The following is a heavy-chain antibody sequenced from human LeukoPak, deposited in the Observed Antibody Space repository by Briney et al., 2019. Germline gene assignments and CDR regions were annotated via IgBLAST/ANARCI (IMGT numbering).Heavy chain of an antibody. V-gene: IGHV3-33*01. CDR1: GFTFSSYG. CDR2: IWYDGSNK. J-gene: IGHJ4*02. CDR3: ARADQPVAGSNFDY. D-gene: IGHD6-19*01. Sequence: GGSLRLSCAASGFTFSSYGMHWVRQAPGKGLEWVAVIWYDGSNKNYADSVKGRFTISRDNSKNTLYLQMNSLRAEDTAVYYCARADQPVAGSNFDYWGQGTLVTVSS.